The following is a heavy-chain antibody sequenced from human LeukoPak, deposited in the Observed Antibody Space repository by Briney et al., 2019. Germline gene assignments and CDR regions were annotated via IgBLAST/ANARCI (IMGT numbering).Heavy chain of an antibody. D-gene: IGHD3-22*01. J-gene: IGHJ5*02. CDR3: ARVTMIVVVNWFDP. Sequence: PSETLSLTCAVYSGSLSNYYWSWIRQSPDKGLVWIGEINHSGSTNYNPSLKSRVTISVDTSKNQFSLKLSSVTAADTAVYYCARVTMIVVVNWFDPWGQGTLVTVSS. CDR2: INHSGST. CDR1: SGSLSNYY. V-gene: IGHV4-34*01.